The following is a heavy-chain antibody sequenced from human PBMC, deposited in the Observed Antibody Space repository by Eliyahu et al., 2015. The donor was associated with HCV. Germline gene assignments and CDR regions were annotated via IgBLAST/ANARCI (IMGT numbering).Heavy chain of an antibody. D-gene: IGHD3-3*01. CDR3: VTYDFWSGYSCGY. V-gene: IGHV3-7*01. CDR2: INQDGSEK. J-gene: IGHJ4*02. Sequence: EVQLVESGGGLVQPGGSLRLXCAASGFLFNRYWMSWVRQPPGKGLEWVANINQDGSEKNYVDSVKGRFTISRDNARNSLYFQMNSLRAEDTAVYYCVTYDFWSGYSCGYWGQGTLVTVSS. CDR1: GFLFNRYW.